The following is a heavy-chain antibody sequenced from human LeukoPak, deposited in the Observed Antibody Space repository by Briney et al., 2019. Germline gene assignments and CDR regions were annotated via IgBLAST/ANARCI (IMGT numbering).Heavy chain of an antibody. V-gene: IGHV1-18*01. CDR3: AEGAKSGLHY. CDR1: GYDFISYG. J-gene: IGHJ4*02. CDR2: ISAYNGNT. D-gene: IGHD6-25*01. Sequence: ASVKVSCKASGYDFISYGFTWVRQAPGRGLEWMGWISAYNGNTNYAPSLQARVSMTTDASASTVSIEVRSLTPDDTAVYYCAEGAKSGLHYWGQGTLVTGSS.